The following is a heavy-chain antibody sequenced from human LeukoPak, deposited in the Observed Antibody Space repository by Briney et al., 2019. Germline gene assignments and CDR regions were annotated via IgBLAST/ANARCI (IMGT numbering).Heavy chain of an antibody. CDR3: AKDWAAYCGGDCYPYYMDV. D-gene: IGHD2-21*01. V-gene: IGHV3-30*18. Sequence: GGSLRLSCAASGFTFSTYGMHWVRQAPGRGLEWVAVISYDGSDKYSVDSVKGRFTISRDNSKNTLYLQMNSLRAEDTAVYYCAKDWAAYCGGDCYPYYMDVWGKGTTVTISS. J-gene: IGHJ6*03. CDR2: ISYDGSDK. CDR1: GFTFSTYG.